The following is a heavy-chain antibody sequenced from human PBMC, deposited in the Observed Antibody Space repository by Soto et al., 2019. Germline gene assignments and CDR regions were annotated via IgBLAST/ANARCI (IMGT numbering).Heavy chain of an antibody. CDR1: GGTFSNFG. CDR3: ARVGVTYYYDSSGYRTPFHYGMDV. Sequence: SVKVSCKASGGTFSNFGFSWVRQAPGQGLEWMGGIIPIFASSNYAQKFQGRLTITADESTSTAYMDLSSLRSEDTAVYYCARVGVTYYYDSSGYRTPFHYGMDVWGQGTTVTVSS. CDR2: IIPIFASS. J-gene: IGHJ6*02. D-gene: IGHD3-22*01. V-gene: IGHV1-69*13.